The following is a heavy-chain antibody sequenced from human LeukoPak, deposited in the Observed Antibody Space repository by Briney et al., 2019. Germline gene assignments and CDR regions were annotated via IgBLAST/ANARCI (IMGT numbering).Heavy chain of an antibody. CDR3: AKDPFDY. J-gene: IGHJ4*02. Sequence: GGSLRLSCAASGFTFSSYGMHWVRQTPGKGLEWVAVISYDGSNKYYADSVKGRFTISRDNSKNTLYLQMNSLRAEDTAVYYCAKDPFDYWGQGTLVTVSS. CDR2: ISYDGSNK. V-gene: IGHV3-30*18. CDR1: GFTFSSYG.